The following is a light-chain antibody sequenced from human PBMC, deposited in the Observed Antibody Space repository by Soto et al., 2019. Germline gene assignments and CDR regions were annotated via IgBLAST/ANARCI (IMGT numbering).Light chain of an antibody. CDR3: QSYDSSLTTFV. CDR1: SSNIGAEYD. Sequence: CAGSSSNIGAEYDVHWYQQLPGTAPKRLIYGDNNRPSGVPDRFSGSKSGTSASLAITGLQPEDEADYYCQSYDSSLTTFVFGTGTKVTVL. CDR2: GDN. V-gene: IGLV1-40*01. J-gene: IGLJ1*01.